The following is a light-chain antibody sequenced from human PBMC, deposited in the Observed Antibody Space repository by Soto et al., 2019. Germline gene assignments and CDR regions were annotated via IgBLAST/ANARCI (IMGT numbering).Light chain of an antibody. CDR3: PSYDSSLSGDYV. CDR1: SSNIGAGYD. J-gene: IGLJ1*01. CDR2: GNS. V-gene: IGLV1-40*01. Sequence: QSVLTQPPSVSGAPGQRVTISCTGSSSNIGAGYDVHWYQQLPGTAPKLLIYGNSNRPSGVPDRFSGSKSGTSASLAITGLQAEDGADYYCPSYDSSLSGDYVFGTGTKVTVL.